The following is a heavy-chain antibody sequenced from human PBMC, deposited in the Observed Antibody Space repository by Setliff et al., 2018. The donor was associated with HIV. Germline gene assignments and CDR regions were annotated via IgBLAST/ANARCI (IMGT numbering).Heavy chain of an antibody. D-gene: IGHD2-21*02. J-gene: IGHJ3*02. CDR1: GYTFTNYA. CDR3: AREPIGGDDAFDI. Sequence: RASVKVSCKASGYTFTNYAIHWVRQAPGQRLEWMGWINPGNGNTKYSQKFQGRVTITRDTSATTAYMELSSLRSEDTAIFYCAREPIGGDDAFDIWGQGTMVT. V-gene: IGHV1-3*01. CDR2: INPGNGNT.